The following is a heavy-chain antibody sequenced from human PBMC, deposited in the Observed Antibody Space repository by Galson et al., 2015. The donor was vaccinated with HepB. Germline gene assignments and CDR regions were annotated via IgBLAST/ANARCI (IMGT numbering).Heavy chain of an antibody. V-gene: IGHV1-18*04. CDR1: GCTFTSYG. CDR3: ARDLAGVVVAASNWFDP. Sequence: SVKVSCKAFGCTFTSYGINWVRRAPGEGLEWMGWISAYNGNTEYAQKFQGRFTMSTDTSTSTVYMELRSLRSDDTAVYYCARDLAGVVVAASNWFDPWGQGTPVTVSS. CDR2: ISAYNGNT. D-gene: IGHD2-15*01. J-gene: IGHJ5*02.